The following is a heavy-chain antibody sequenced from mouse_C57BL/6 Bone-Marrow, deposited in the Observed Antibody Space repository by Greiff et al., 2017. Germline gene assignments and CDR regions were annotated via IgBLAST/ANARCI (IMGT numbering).Heavy chain of an antibody. CDR1: GFTFSDYG. D-gene: IGHD4-1*01. J-gene: IGHJ4*01. CDR2: ISSGSSTI. Sequence: DVKLVESGGGLVKPGGSLKLSCAASGFTFSDYGMHWVRQAPEKGLEWVAYISSGSSTIYYADTVKGRFTISRDNAKNTLFLQMTSLRSEDTAMYYCARCDWYYAMDYWGQGTSVTVSS. V-gene: IGHV5-17*01. CDR3: ARCDWYYAMDY.